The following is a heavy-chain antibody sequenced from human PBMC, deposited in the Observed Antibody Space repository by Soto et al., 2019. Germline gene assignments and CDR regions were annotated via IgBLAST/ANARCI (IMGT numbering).Heavy chain of an antibody. J-gene: IGHJ4*02. D-gene: IGHD4-4*01. Sequence: PSETLSLTCTVSGGSVSSGSYYWSWIRQPPGKGLEWIGYIYYSGSTNYNPSLKSRVTISVDTSKNQFSLKLSSVTDADTAVYYCASYSIAGSGFSWYYFDYWGQGALVTVSS. CDR3: ASYSIAGSGFSWYYFDY. CDR2: IYYSGST. V-gene: IGHV4-61*01. CDR1: GGSVSSGSYY.